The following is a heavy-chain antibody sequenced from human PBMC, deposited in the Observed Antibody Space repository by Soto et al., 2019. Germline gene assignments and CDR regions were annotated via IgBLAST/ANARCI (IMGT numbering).Heavy chain of an antibody. D-gene: IGHD6-13*01. Sequence: LSCAASGFTFSSYGMHWVRQAPGKGLGWVAVIWYDGSNKYYADSVKGRFTISRDNSKNTLYLQMNSLRAEDTAVYYCARDKGQQQLVAHFDYWGQGTLVTVSS. CDR2: IWYDGSNK. J-gene: IGHJ4*02. CDR3: ARDKGQQQLVAHFDY. V-gene: IGHV3-33*01. CDR1: GFTFSSYG.